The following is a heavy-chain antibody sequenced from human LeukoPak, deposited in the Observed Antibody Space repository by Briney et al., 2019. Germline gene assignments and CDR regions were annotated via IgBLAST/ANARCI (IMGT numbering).Heavy chain of an antibody. V-gene: IGHV5-51*01. D-gene: IGHD6-13*01. CDR2: IYPGDSDT. Sequence: GESLKISCKGSGYSFTSYWIGWVRQMPGKGLEWMGIIYPGDSDTRYSPSFQGQVTISADKSITTAYLQWSSLKASDTAMYYCARTTRRGGYSTSRPKGVDAFDIWGQGTMVTVSS. CDR1: GYSFTSYW. CDR3: ARTTRRGGYSTSRPKGVDAFDI. J-gene: IGHJ3*02.